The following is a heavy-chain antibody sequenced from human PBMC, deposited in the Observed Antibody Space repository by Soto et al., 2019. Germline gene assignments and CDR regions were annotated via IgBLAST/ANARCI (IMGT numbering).Heavy chain of an antibody. CDR1: EFTFSNYA. J-gene: IGHJ4*02. CDR2: ISDNGGTT. CDR3: AKGKQWLVPSD. V-gene: IGHV3-23*01. D-gene: IGHD6-19*01. Sequence: GGSMRLSCAASEFTFSNYAISWVRQAPGKGLEWVSSISDNGGTTYYADSVKGRFTISRDNSKNTLYLQMNSLRAEDTAVYYCAKGKQWLVPSDWGQGTLVTAPQ.